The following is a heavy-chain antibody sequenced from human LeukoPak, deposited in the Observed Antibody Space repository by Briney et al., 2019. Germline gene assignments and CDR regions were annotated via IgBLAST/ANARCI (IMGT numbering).Heavy chain of an antibody. Sequence: GASLKISCKGSGYSFTTYWIGWVRQAPGQGLAWMGWISTYNSNSQSSHKVQGRVTLTTDTASTTAYMELENLRFDDTAVYYCARVAGGSFGYYFDFWGQGTLVTVSS. D-gene: IGHD2-15*01. J-gene: IGHJ4*02. V-gene: IGHV1-18*04. CDR3: ARVAGGSFGYYFDF. CDR1: GYSFTTYW. CDR2: ISTYNSNS.